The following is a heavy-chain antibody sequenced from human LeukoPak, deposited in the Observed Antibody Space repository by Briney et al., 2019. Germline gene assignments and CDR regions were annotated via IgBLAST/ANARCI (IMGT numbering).Heavy chain of an antibody. Sequence: PGGSLRLSCAASGFTFSGYAMIWVRQAPGKGLEWVSAISGSGGSTYYTDSVKGRFTISRDNSKNTLSLQMNSLRAEDTAVYYCAKVGYGDPSRRSENFQHWGQGTLVTVSS. CDR1: GFTFSGYA. V-gene: IGHV3-23*01. CDR2: ISGSGGST. CDR3: AKVGYGDPSRRSENFQH. J-gene: IGHJ1*01. D-gene: IGHD4-17*01.